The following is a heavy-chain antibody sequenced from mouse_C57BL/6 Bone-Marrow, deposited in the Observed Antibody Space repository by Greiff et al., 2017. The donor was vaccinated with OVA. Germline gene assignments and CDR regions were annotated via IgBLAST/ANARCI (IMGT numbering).Heavy chain of an antibody. CDR2: ISDGGSYT. V-gene: IGHV5-4*01. Sequence: EVMLVESGGGLVQPGRSLKLSCAASGFTFSSYAMSWVRQTPEKRLEWVATISDGGSYTYYPDNVKGRFTISRDNAKNNLYLQMSHLKSEDTAMYYCAREANWEYYFDYWGQGTTLTVSS. CDR3: AREANWEYYFDY. CDR1: GFTFSSYA. D-gene: IGHD4-1*01. J-gene: IGHJ2*01.